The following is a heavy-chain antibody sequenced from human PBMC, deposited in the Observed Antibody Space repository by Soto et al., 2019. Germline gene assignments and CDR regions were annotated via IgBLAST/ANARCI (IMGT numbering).Heavy chain of an antibody. CDR2: MYHSGST. CDR3: XTXPPXIELTVLPIPT. Sequence: QVQLRQSGPGLVKPSGTLSLTCAVSGGSISSTNWWSWVRQSPGKGLEWIGEMYHSGSTNYNPSLRGRXTXXXXXXXXXXXXXXXXXXXXXXXXXXCXTXPPXIELTVLPIPTWGQGTLVTVSS. D-gene: IGHD2-2*02. CDR1: GGSISSTNW. V-gene: IGHV4-4*02. J-gene: IGHJ4*02.